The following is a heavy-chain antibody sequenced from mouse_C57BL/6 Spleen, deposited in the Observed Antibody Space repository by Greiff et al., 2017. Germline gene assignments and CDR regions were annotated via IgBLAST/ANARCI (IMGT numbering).Heavy chain of an antibody. CDR1: GYTFTSYW. CDR3: ARGGYRYGSSYYAMDY. Sequence: QVQLQQPGAELVKPGASVKMSCKASGYTFTSYWITWVKQRPGQGLEWIGDIYPGSGSTNYNEKFKSKATLTVDTSSSTAYMQLSSLTSEDSAVYYCARGGYRYGSSYYAMDYWGQGTSVTVSS. J-gene: IGHJ4*01. V-gene: IGHV1-55*01. D-gene: IGHD1-1*01. CDR2: IYPGSGST.